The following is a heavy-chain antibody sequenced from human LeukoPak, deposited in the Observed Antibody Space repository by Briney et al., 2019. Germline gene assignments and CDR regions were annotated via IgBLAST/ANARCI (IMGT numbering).Heavy chain of an antibody. V-gene: IGHV4-61*02. CDR3: ARADYYDSSDSVEVYYYYYMDV. CDR2: IYTSGST. CDR1: GGSISSGSYY. D-gene: IGHD3-22*01. J-gene: IGHJ6*03. Sequence: SETLSLTCTVSGGSISSGSYYWSWIRQPAGKGLEWLGRIYTSGSTNYNPSLQSRVTISVDTSKNQFSLKLSSVTAADTAVYYCARADYYDSSDSVEVYYYYYMDVWGKGTTVTVSS.